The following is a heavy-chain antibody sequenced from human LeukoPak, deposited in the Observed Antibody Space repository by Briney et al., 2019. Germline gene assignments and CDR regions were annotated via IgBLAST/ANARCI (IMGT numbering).Heavy chain of an antibody. J-gene: IGHJ4*02. CDR1: GFTFSSYG. V-gene: IGHV3-33*01. CDR2: IWYDGSNK. D-gene: IGHD3-10*01. CDR3: ARDLTFGGSRASDY. Sequence: GGSLRLSCAASGFTFSSYGMHWVRQAPGKGLEWVAVIWYDGSNKHYADSVKGRFTISRDNSKNTLYLQMNSLRAEDTAVYYCARDLTFGGSRASDYWGQGTLVTVSS.